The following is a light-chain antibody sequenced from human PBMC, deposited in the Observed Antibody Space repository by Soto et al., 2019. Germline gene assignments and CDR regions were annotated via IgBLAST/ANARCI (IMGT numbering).Light chain of an antibody. CDR3: QQYHSYPVT. CDR2: GAS. Sequence: DIQMTQSPSSLSASVGDTVTITCRASQGIANFLAWFQQKPGTAPKSLIYGASSLQSGVPSRFSGSASETYFTLTISSLQTEDFAIYYCQQYHSYPVTFGGRTKVEIK. J-gene: IGKJ4*01. CDR1: QGIANF. V-gene: IGKV1-16*01.